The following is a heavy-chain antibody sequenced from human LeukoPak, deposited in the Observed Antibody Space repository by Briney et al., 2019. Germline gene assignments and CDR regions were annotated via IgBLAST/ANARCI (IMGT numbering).Heavy chain of an antibody. CDR1: GFTFSSYS. D-gene: IGHD3-16*01. CDR2: ISSSSSYI. CDR3: AEDDDWGRYKH. J-gene: IGHJ1*01. Sequence: GGSLRLSCAASGFTFSSYSMNWVRQAPGKGLEWVSSISSSSSYIYYADSVKGRFTISRDNAKNSLYLQMNSLRAEDTAVYYCAEDDDWGRYKHWGQGTLVTVSS. V-gene: IGHV3-21*04.